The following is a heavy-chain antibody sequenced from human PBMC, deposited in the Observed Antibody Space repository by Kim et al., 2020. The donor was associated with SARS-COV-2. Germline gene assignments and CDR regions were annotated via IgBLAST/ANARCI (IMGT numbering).Heavy chain of an antibody. Sequence: SETLSLTCAVYGGSFSGYYWSWIRQPPGKGLEWIGEINHSGSTNYNPSLKSRVTISVDTSKNQFSLKLSSVTAADTAVYYCARGGYPTGIVVVVAARRGYYMDVWGKGTTVTVSS. CDR2: INHSGST. D-gene: IGHD2-15*01. CDR1: GGSFSGYY. CDR3: ARGGYPTGIVVVVAARRGYYMDV. J-gene: IGHJ6*03. V-gene: IGHV4-34*01.